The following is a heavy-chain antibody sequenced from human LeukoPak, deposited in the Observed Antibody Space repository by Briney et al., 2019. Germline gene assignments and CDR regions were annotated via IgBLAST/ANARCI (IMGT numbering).Heavy chain of an antibody. D-gene: IGHD6-13*01. V-gene: IGHV4-59*11. Sequence: PSETLSLTCTVSGGSISSHYWSWIRQPAGKGLEWIGYIYYSGSTNYNPSLKSRVTISVDTSKNQFSLKLSSVTAADTAVYYCARGTVQQQLPIDYWGQGTLVTVSS. CDR2: IYYSGST. CDR3: ARGTVQQQLPIDY. J-gene: IGHJ4*02. CDR1: GGSISSHY.